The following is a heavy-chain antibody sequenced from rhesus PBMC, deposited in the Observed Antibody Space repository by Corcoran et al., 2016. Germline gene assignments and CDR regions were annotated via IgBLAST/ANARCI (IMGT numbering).Heavy chain of an antibody. CDR1: GGSISGYYY. CDR3: ARDYYGSGYYPYYYGLDS. V-gene: IGHV4-73*01. J-gene: IGHJ6*01. Sequence: QVQLQQWGEGLVKPSETLSLTCAVYGGSISGYYYWSWIRPPPGKGLEWIGYIYGNSPSTNYNPSLKHRGTISKDPSKNQFSLKLSSVTAADTAVYYCARDYYGSGYYPYYYGLDSWGQGVVVTVSS. D-gene: IGHD3-28*01. CDR2: IYGNSPST.